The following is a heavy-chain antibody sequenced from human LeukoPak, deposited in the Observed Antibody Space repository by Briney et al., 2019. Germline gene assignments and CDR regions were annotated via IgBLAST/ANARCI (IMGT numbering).Heavy chain of an antibody. D-gene: IGHD6-19*01. V-gene: IGHV3-30*18. CDR2: ISYDGSNK. CDR3: AKDRGGAVAGYFDY. CDR1: GFTSSSYG. J-gene: IGHJ4*02. Sequence: GGSLRLSCAASGFTSSSYGMHWVRQAPGKGLEWVAVISYDGSNKYYADSVKGRFTISRDNSKNTLYLQMNSLRAEDTAVYYCAKDRGGAVAGYFDYWGQGTLVTVSS.